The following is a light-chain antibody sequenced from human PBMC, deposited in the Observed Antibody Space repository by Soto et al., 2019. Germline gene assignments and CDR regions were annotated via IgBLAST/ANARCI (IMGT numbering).Light chain of an antibody. J-gene: IGKJ1*01. CDR1: QSVRSSY. Sequence: EIVLTQSPGTLSLSPGERATLSCRANQSVRSSYLAWYQQKPGQAPRLLIYGASSRATGIPDRFSGSGSGTDFTLTISSLQPEDFATYYCLQDYNYPWTFGQGTKVEIK. CDR3: LQDYNYPWT. V-gene: IGKV3-20*01. CDR2: GAS.